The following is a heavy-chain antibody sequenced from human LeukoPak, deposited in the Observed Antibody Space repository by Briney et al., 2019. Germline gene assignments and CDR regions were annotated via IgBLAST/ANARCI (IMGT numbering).Heavy chain of an antibody. CDR1: GGSISSGGYY. J-gene: IGHJ5*02. CDR3: VRSHHYCSGGSCYSPNWFNP. V-gene: IGHV4-31*03. D-gene: IGHD2-15*01. CDR2: IYYSGNT. Sequence: ASQTLSLTCTVSGGSISSGGYYWSWIRQHPGKGLEWIGYIYYSGNTYYNPSLKSRVIISVDTSKNQFSLKLSSVTAADTAVYYCVRSHHYCSGGSCYSPNWFNPWGQGTLVTVSS.